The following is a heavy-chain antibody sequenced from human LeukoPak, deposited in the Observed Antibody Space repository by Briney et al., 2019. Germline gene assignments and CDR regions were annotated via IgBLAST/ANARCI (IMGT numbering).Heavy chain of an antibody. Sequence: ASVKVSCKASVYTFTSYGISWVRQAPGQGLDWMGWISAYNGNTNYPQKLQGRVTMTTDTSTSTAYMELRSLRSDDTAVFYCARAPGDYYYDSSGYYYVYWGQGTLVTVSS. CDR2: ISAYNGNT. V-gene: IGHV1-18*01. CDR3: ARAPGDYYYDSSGYYYVY. D-gene: IGHD3-22*01. CDR1: VYTFTSYG. J-gene: IGHJ4*02.